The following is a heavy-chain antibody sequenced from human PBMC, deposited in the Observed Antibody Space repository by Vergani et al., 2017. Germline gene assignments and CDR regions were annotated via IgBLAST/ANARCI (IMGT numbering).Heavy chain of an antibody. V-gene: IGHV3-7*01. CDR3: ASPTQMDSKGTRYYTDV. D-gene: IGHD3-16*02. J-gene: IGHJ6*03. CDR1: GFTFSKYW. Sequence: EVQLVESGGGLVQPGGSLRLSCAASGFTFSKYWMTWVRQAPGKGLEWVANIKADGSEKYYVDSVKGRFTISRDNAKNSLYLQMNCLRAEDTAVYYCASPTQMDSKGTRYYTDVWGKGTTVTVSS. CDR2: IKADGSEK.